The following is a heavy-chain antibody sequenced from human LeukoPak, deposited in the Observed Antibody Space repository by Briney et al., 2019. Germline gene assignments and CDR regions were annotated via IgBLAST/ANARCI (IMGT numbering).Heavy chain of an antibody. CDR1: GYTFTDYY. Sequence: ASVKVSCKASGYTFTDYYMHWVRQDPGQGLAWMGWINPNSGGTNYAQKFQGRVTMTRDTSISTAYMELSRLRSDDTAVYYCARDSELAARTLDYWGQGTLVTVSS. D-gene: IGHD6-6*01. J-gene: IGHJ4*02. CDR2: INPNSGGT. CDR3: ARDSELAARTLDY. V-gene: IGHV1-2*02.